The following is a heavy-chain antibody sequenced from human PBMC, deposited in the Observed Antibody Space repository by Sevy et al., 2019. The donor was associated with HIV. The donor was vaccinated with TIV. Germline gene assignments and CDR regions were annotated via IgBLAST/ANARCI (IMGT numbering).Heavy chain of an antibody. CDR3: ARDLYDFWSGYYIRSMDI. CDR1: GFTFSSYS. D-gene: IGHD3-3*01. V-gene: IGHV3-48*02. J-gene: IGHJ6*02. CDR2: ISSRSSTI. Sequence: WGSLRLSCAASGFTFSSYSMNWVRQAPGKGLEWVSYISSRSSTIYYADSVKGRFTISRDNAKNSLYLQMNSLRDEDTAMYYCARDLYDFWSGYYIRSMDIWGQGTTVTVSS.